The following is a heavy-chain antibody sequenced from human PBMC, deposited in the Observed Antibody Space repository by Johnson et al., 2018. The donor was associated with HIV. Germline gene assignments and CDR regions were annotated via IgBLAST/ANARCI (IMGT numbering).Heavy chain of an antibody. CDR1: GFTFSSYW. Sequence: VQLVESGGGLVQPGGSLRLSCAASGFTFSSYWMSWVRQAPWKGLEWVANIKQDGSEKYYVDSVKGRFTISRDNAKNSLYLQMNSLRAEDTAVYYCTTRGFVVVPAANLHAFDIWGQGTMVTVSS. D-gene: IGHD2-2*01. CDR3: TTRGFVVVPAANLHAFDI. CDR2: IKQDGSEK. J-gene: IGHJ3*02. V-gene: IGHV3-7*01.